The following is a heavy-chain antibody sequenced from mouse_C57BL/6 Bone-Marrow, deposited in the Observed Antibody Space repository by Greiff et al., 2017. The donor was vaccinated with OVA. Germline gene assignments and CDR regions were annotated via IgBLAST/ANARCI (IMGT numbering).Heavy chain of an antibody. D-gene: IGHD1-1*01. CDR1: GYTFTSYG. CDR2: IYPRSGNT. Sequence: VKLVESGAELARPGASVKLSCKASGYTFTSYGISWVKQRTGQGLEWIGEIYPRSGNTYYNEKFKGKATLTADKSSSTAYMELRSLTSEDSAVYFCARRLITTPWYFDVWGTGTTVTVSS. CDR3: ARRLITTPWYFDV. J-gene: IGHJ1*03. V-gene: IGHV1-81*01.